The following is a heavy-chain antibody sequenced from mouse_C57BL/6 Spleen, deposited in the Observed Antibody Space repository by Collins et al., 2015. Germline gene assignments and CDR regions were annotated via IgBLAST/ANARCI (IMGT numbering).Heavy chain of an antibody. CDR1: GFTLTDYY. D-gene: IGHD2-1*01. V-gene: IGHV7-3*01. CDR3: ARSPGGNYWYFDV. CDR2: IRNKVFGHTT. Sequence: EVKLVESGGGLVQPGGSLSLSCAASGFTLTDYYMSWVRQPPGKALEWLSFIRNKVFGHTTEYSASVKGRFTISRDNSQGILYLHMNALKTEDSATYYCARSPGGNYWYFDVWGTGTTVTVSS. J-gene: IGHJ1*03.